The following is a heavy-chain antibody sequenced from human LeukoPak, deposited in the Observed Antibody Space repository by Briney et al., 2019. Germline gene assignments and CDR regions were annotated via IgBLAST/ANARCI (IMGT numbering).Heavy chain of an antibody. D-gene: IGHD3-10*01. J-gene: IGHJ3*02. V-gene: IGHV4-4*07. CDR3: ARRHKVAAGAALDI. Sequence: TSETLSLTCTVSGDSISNYYWSWIRQPAGKGLEWIGRIYTSGSTNYNPSLKSRVTMSVDTSKNQFSLKLSSVTAADTAVYYCARRHKVAAGAALDIWAKGQWSPSLQ. CDR1: GDSISNYY. CDR2: IYTSGST.